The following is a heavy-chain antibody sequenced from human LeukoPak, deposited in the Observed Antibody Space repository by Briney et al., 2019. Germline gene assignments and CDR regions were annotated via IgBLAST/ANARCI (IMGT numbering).Heavy chain of an antibody. Sequence: GGSLRLSCAASAFTFSNYGMNWVRQAPGKGLEWVLSIGGSGGSTYFADSVKGRFTISRDNSKNTLYLQMNSLRVEDTAIYYCAKGHIGDSGYYYFDLWGRGTLVTVSS. CDR2: IGGSGGST. D-gene: IGHD2-21*01. J-gene: IGHJ2*01. CDR1: AFTFSNYG. CDR3: AKGHIGDSGYYYFDL. V-gene: IGHV3-23*01.